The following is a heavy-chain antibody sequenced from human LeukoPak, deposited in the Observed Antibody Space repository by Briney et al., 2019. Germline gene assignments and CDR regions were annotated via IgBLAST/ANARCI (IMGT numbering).Heavy chain of an antibody. V-gene: IGHV1-46*01. J-gene: IGHJ5*02. Sequence: GASVKVSCKASGYTFTSSYMHWVRQAPGQGLESMGIINPSGGNTGYAQKFQGRVTMTRNTSISTAYMELSSLRSEDTAVYYCARGVRKVLLCFGGENWFDPRGQGTLVTVSS. D-gene: IGHD3-10*01. CDR1: GYTFTSSY. CDR2: INPSGGNT. CDR3: ARGVRKVLLCFGGENWFDP.